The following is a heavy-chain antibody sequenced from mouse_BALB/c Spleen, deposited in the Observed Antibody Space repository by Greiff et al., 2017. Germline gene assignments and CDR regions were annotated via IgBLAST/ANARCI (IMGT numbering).Heavy chain of an antibody. V-gene: IGHV2-6-7*01. CDR3: ARGGRPSYYAMDY. Sequence: VMLVESGPGLVAPSQSLSITCTVSGFSLTGYGVNWVRQPPGKGLEWLGMIWGDGSTDYNSALKSRLSISKDNSKSQVFLKMNSLQTDDTARYYCARGGRPSYYAMDYWGQGTSVTVSS. D-gene: IGHD2-12*01. CDR1: GFSLTGYG. CDR2: IWGDGST. J-gene: IGHJ4*01.